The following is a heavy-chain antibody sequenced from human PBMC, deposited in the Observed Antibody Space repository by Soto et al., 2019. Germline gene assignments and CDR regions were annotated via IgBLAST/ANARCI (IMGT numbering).Heavy chain of an antibody. CDR1: GGTFSSYA. D-gene: IGHD6-13*01. CDR3: ARVAAAATGGFDY. J-gene: IGHJ4*02. V-gene: IGHV1-69*13. Sequence: GASVKVSCKASGGTFSSYAISWVRQAPGQGLEWMGGIIPIFGTANYAQKFQGRVTITADESTSTAYMELSGLRSEDTAVYYCARVAAAATGGFDYWGQGTLVTVSS. CDR2: IIPIFGTA.